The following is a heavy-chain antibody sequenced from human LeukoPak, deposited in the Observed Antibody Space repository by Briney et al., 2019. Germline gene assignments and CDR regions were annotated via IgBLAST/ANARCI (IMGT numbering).Heavy chain of an antibody. CDR1: GGTFSSYA. D-gene: IGHD1-26*01. CDR2: IIPILGIA. V-gene: IGHV1-69*04. Sequence: ASVKVSCKASGGTFSSYAISWVRQAPGQGLEWMGRIIPILGIANYAQKFQGRVTITADKSTSTAYMELSSLRFEDTAVYYCARVRAGATTSGAFDIWGQGTMVTVSS. J-gene: IGHJ3*02. CDR3: ARVRAGATTSGAFDI.